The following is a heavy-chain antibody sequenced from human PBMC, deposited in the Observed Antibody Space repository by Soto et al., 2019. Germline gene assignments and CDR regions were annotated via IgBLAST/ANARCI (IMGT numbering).Heavy chain of an antibody. CDR1: GYTFTDYD. Sequence: QVQVMQSRTEVKKPGASVKVSCKTSGYTFTDYDINWVRQTTGQGLEWMGWMSPDSGNAGYAQQFRGRVTMTSNTSTSTAYMELRSLRSEDTAMYYCEVTTGYWGQGTMVTVSS. J-gene: IGHJ4*02. D-gene: IGHD2-21*02. CDR2: MSPDSGNA. V-gene: IGHV1-8*01. CDR3: EVTTGY.